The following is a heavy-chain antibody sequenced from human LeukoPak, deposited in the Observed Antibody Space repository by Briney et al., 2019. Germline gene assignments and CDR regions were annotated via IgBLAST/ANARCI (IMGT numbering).Heavy chain of an antibody. Sequence: GGSLRLSCAASGFSFTEWWMHWVRQAPGKGLEWVSGISWNSGSIGYADSVKGRFTISRDNAKNSLYLQMNSLRAEDTALYYCAKAKTLSAFNIWGQGTMVTVSS. D-gene: IGHD2/OR15-2a*01. CDR2: ISWNSGSI. V-gene: IGHV3-9*01. CDR1: GFSFTEWW. CDR3: AKAKTLSAFNI. J-gene: IGHJ3*02.